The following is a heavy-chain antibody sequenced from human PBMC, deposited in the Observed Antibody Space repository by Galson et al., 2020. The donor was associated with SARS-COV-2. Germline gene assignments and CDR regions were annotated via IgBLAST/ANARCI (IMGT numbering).Heavy chain of an antibody. D-gene: IGHD3-22*01. Sequence: GESLKISCAASGLTFSDYYMRWIRQAPGKGLEWVSYISSSGSTIYYADSVKGRFTISRDNAKNSLYLQMNSLRAEDTAVYYCARAGKYYYDSSPPGDYWGQGTLVTVSS. CDR2: ISSSGSTI. V-gene: IGHV3-11*01. J-gene: IGHJ4*02. CDR1: GLTFSDYY. CDR3: ARAGKYYYDSSPPGDY.